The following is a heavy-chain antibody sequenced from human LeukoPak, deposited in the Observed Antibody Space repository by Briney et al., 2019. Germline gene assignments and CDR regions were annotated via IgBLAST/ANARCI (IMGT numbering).Heavy chain of an antibody. CDR3: ASLCSSTSLDAFDI. Sequence: GGSLRLTCAASGFTFSSYSMNWVRQAPGKGLEWVSSISSSSSYIYYADSVKGRFTISRDNAKNSLYLQMNSLRAEDTAVYYCASLCSSTSLDAFDIWGQGTIVTVSS. J-gene: IGHJ3*02. V-gene: IGHV3-21*01. CDR1: GFTFSSYS. CDR2: ISSSSSYI. D-gene: IGHD2-2*01.